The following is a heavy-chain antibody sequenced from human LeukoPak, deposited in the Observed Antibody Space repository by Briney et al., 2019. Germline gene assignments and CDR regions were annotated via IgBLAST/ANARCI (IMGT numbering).Heavy chain of an antibody. J-gene: IGHJ6*03. CDR3: AKDGCSSTSCHYYYYYMDV. D-gene: IGHD2-2*01. Sequence: GGSLRLSCAASVFTFSSYAMSWVRQAPGKGLEWGSAISGSGGSTYYADSVKGRSTISRDNSKNTLYLQMNSLRAEDTAVYYCAKDGCSSTSCHYYYYYMDVWGKGTTVTVSS. CDR1: VFTFSSYA. CDR2: ISGSGGST. V-gene: IGHV3-23*01.